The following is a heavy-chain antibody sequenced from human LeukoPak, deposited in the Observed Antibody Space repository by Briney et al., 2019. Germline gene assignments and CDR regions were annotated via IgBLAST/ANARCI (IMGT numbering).Heavy chain of an antibody. CDR2: IIPIFGTA. CDR1: GGTFSSYA. D-gene: IGHD2-15*01. V-gene: IGHV1-69*05. J-gene: IGHJ4*02. Sequence: SVKVSCKASGGTFSSYAISWVRQAPGQGLEWMGGIIPIFGTANYAQKFQGRVTITTDESTSTAYMELSSLRSEDTAVYYCASGDPLAATYDYWGQGTLVTVSS. CDR3: ASGDPLAATYDY.